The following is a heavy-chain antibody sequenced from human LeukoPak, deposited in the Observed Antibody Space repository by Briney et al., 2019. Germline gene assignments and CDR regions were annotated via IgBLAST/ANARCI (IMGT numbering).Heavy chain of an antibody. CDR2: IKQDGSEK. CDR3: AKGTNYDSSGFSDDY. Sequence: GGSLRLSCAASGFTFSSYWMSWVRQAPGKGLEWVANIKQDGSEKYYVDSVKGRFTISRDNSKNTLYLQMNSLRAEDTAVYYCAKGTNYDSSGFSDDYWGQGTLVTVSS. CDR1: GFTFSSYW. D-gene: IGHD3-22*01. J-gene: IGHJ4*02. V-gene: IGHV3-7*01.